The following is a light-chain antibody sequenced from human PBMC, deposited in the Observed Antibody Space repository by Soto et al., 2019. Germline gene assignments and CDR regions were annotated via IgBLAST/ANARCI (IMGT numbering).Light chain of an antibody. CDR2: GDT. V-gene: IGLV1-40*01. CDR1: SSNIGAGYD. CDR3: QSYDSSLSGDV. Sequence: QSALTQPPSVSGAPGQRVTISCTGSSSNIGAGYDVHWYQQLPETAPKLLIYGDTNRPSGVPARFSASKSGTSASLAITGLQADDEADYYCQSYDSSLSGDVFGTGTKLTVL. J-gene: IGLJ1*01.